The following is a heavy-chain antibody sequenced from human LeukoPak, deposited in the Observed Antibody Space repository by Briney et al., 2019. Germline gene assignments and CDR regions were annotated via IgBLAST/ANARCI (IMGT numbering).Heavy chain of an antibody. Sequence: SETLSLTCTVSGGSISSDYWNWIRQPPGKGLEWIGLIYYSGSTNYNPSLKSRVSISMDMSTNQFSLKLSSVTAADTAVYYCAVRQRPGAFDIWGQGTVVTVSS. J-gene: IGHJ3*02. V-gene: IGHV4-59*08. CDR1: GGSISSDY. CDR2: IYYSGST. D-gene: IGHD1-14*01. CDR3: AVRQRPGAFDI.